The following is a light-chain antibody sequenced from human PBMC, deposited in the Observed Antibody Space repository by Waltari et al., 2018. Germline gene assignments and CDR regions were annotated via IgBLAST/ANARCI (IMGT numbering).Light chain of an antibody. J-gene: IGKJ4*01. Sequence: EIVLTQSPATLSLSPGERATLSCRASQSVSTYLGWYQQKPGQAPRLLIYDASNRATGIPARFSGSGSGTDFTLTISSLEPKDFAVYYCRQRSNWPLTFGGGTKVEIK. CDR2: DAS. V-gene: IGKV3-11*01. CDR1: QSVSTY. CDR3: RQRSNWPLT.